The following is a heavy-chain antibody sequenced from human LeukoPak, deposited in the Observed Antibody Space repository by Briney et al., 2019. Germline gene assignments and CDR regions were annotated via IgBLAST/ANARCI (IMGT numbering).Heavy chain of an antibody. Sequence: ASVKVSCKASGYTFTGYYMHWVRQAPGQGLQWMGWTNPNGGGTNYAQRFQGRVTMTRDTSISTAYMELSRLSSDDTAVYYCARADNRIVAVTADTFDYWGQGSLVTVSS. D-gene: IGHD2-21*02. CDR2: TNPNGGGT. J-gene: IGHJ4*02. V-gene: IGHV1-2*02. CDR1: GYTFTGYY. CDR3: ARADNRIVAVTADTFDY.